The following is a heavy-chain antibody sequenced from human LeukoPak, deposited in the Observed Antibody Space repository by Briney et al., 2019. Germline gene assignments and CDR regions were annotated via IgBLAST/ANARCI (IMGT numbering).Heavy chain of an antibody. CDR3: TTASYDYYDSSGYSFGGF. J-gene: IGHJ4*02. CDR2: IKSKADGGTT. CDR1: GFAFTNAW. V-gene: IGHV3-15*01. D-gene: IGHD3-22*01. Sequence: PGGSLRLSCAASGFAFTNAWMNWVRQAPGKGLEWVGRIKSKADGGTTTYAAPVRGRFTISRDDSKNMLYLQMISLKTEDTAVYYCTTASYDYYDSSGYSFGGFWGQGTLVTVSS.